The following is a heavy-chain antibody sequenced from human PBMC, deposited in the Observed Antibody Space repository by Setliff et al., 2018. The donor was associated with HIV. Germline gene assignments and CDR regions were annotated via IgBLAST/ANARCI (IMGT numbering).Heavy chain of an antibody. CDR3: AREVVPTSEYHTFDF. Sequence: ASVKVSCKASGYTFTNYGISWLRQAPGQGLEWMGWISGYNSDTKYAEKVQGRVTMTTDTSTGTAYMELRSLRSDDTAVYYCAREVVPTSEYHTFDFWGQGSLVTVSS. J-gene: IGHJ4*02. CDR2: ISGYNSDT. V-gene: IGHV1-18*04. CDR1: GYTFTNYG. D-gene: IGHD6-6*01.